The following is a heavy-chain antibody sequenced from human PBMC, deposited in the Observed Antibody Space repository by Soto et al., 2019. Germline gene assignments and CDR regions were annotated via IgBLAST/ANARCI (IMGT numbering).Heavy chain of an antibody. J-gene: IGHJ4*02. Sequence: ASVKVSCKASGYTFDHYGIGWVRQAPGQGLEWMGWISPYNGHKNYAQKVQDRLTMTTDTSTSTASMELRSLRSEDTAIYYCARVLRFLDWLPAPYFDFWGQGSLVTVSS. V-gene: IGHV1-18*01. CDR1: GYTFDHYG. D-gene: IGHD3-3*01. CDR3: ARVLRFLDWLPAPYFDF. CDR2: ISPYNGHK.